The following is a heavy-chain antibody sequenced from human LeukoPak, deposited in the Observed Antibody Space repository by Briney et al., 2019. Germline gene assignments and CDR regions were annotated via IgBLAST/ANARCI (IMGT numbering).Heavy chain of an antibody. V-gene: IGHV1-18*01. J-gene: IGHJ4*02. D-gene: IGHD3-10*01. CDR2: ISAYNGNT. Sequence: ASVKVSCKASGYTFTSYGISWVRQAPGQGLEWMGWISAYNGNTNYAQKLQGRVTMTTDTSTSTAYMELRSLRSDDTAVYYCARDPYGSGSPAFDYWGQGTLVTVSS. CDR3: ARDPYGSGSPAFDY. CDR1: GYTFTSYG.